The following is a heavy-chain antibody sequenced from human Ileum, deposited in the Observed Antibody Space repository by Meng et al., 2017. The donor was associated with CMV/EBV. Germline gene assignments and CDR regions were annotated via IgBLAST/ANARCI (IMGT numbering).Heavy chain of an antibody. V-gene: IGHV4-4*07. CDR2: FYSSDTY. CDR3: ARGPGASTREGFDY. J-gene: IGHJ4*02. CDR1: GGSINNYY. Sequence: HLRGAGPGRVKPSETLSLTCTVSGGSINNYYWGWIRQSAEKGLEWIGRFYSSDTYNYHPSLNSRVTMSLDTSKNQFSLNLRSVTAADTAIYYCARGPGASTREGFDYWGLGTLVTVSS. D-gene: IGHD1-26*01.